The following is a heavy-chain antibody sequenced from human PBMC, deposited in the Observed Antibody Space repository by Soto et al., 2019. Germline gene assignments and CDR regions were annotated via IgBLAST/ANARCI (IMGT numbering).Heavy chain of an antibody. CDR2: IYETGRT. V-gene: IGHV4-4*02. CDR1: GGSLGTSNW. D-gene: IGHD3-3*01. J-gene: IGHJ4*02. CDR3: ARRKLRVLEGTHGPFAS. Sequence: QVQLRETGPGLVKPSGTLSLICSVSGGSLGTSNWWSWVRQSPGKGLQWIGDIYETGRTKYNQSLQSRLTIAVDESKTQFALKLASVTAADTAVYYCARRKLRVLEGTHGPFASGGQGNLFIVSS.